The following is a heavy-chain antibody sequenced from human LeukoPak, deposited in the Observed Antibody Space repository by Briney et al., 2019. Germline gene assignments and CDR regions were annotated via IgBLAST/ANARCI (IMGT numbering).Heavy chain of an antibody. CDR1: GFTFSSYA. V-gene: IGHV3-23*01. CDR3: AKDLYLQWLVPFSTGIYFDY. Sequence: GGSLRLSCAASGFTFSSYAMSWVRQAPGKGLEWVSAISGSGGSTYYADSVKGRFTISRDNSKNALYLQMNSLRAEDTAVYYCAKDLYLQWLVPFSTGIYFDYWGQGTLVTVSS. J-gene: IGHJ4*02. D-gene: IGHD6-19*01. CDR2: ISGSGGST.